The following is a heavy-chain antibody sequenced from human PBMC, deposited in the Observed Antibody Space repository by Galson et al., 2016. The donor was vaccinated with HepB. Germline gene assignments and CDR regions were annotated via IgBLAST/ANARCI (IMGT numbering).Heavy chain of an antibody. D-gene: IGHD3-9*01. CDR3: AKDSYYDILTGLTYYHYGMDV. V-gene: IGHV3-30*18. Sequence: SLRLSCAASGFTFSRYGMHWVRQAPGKGLEWVAVISYDGSNKYYEDSVKGRFTISRDNSKNTLYLQMNSLRAEDTAVYYCAKDSYYDILTGLTYYHYGMDVWGQGTTVTVSS. CDR1: GFTFSRYG. CDR2: ISYDGSNK. J-gene: IGHJ6*02.